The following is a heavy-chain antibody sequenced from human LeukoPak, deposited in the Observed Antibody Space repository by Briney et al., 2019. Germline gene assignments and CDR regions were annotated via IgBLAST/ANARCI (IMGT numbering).Heavy chain of an antibody. Sequence: GQSLPCSSKGSGYSFTSYWIGWVRQMPGKGLEWMGIIYPGDSDTRYSPSFQGQVTISADKSISTAYLQWSSLKASDTAMYYCARRDCSGGSCYSGYWGQGGLFSASS. J-gene: IGHJ4*02. V-gene: IGHV5-51*01. CDR1: GYSFTSYW. D-gene: IGHD2-15*01. CDR3: ARRDCSGGSCYSGY. CDR2: IYPGDSDT.